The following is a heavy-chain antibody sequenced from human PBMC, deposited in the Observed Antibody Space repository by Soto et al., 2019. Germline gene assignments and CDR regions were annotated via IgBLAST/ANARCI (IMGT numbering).Heavy chain of an antibody. D-gene: IGHD3-3*01. CDR1: GFIVTDNY. CDR2: IFSGGST. J-gene: IGHJ6*02. Sequence: EEQLVETGGGLIQPGGSLRLSCAASGFIVTDNYISWVRQAPGKGLEWVSIIFSGGSTYYADSVKGRFTISRDNSKNTVSLQMTSLRAEDTAVYYCARGTYDDFYGMDVWGQGTTVTVSS. CDR3: ARGTYDDFYGMDV. V-gene: IGHV3-53*02.